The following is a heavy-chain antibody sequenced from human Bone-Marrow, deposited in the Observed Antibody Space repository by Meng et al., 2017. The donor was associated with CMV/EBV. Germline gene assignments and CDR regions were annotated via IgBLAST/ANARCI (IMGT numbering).Heavy chain of an antibody. CDR3: ATSYGATYPFDY. V-gene: IGHV4-34*01. CDR2: INRRGSI. Sequence: SEPLSLTCDVYVGSFSGYYWTWIRQPPGKGLEWIGEINRRGSINYNPSLKSRVTISVDTSKNQFSLKLSSVSAADAAVYYCATSYGATYPFDYWGQGTLVTVSS. D-gene: IGHD4/OR15-4a*01. CDR1: VGSFSGYY. J-gene: IGHJ4*02.